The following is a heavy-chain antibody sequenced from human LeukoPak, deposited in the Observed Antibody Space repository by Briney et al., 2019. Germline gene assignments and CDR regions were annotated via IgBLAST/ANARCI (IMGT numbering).Heavy chain of an antibody. V-gene: IGHV1-18*01. D-gene: IGHD3-10*01. CDR2: ISAYNGNT. CDR1: GYTFTSYG. Sequence: ASVKVSCKASGYTFTSYGISWVRQAPGQGLEWMGWISAYNGNTNNAQKFQGRVTMTTDTSTSTAYMDRRSLTSDDTAVYYCARDQRIEDYTSGSYCFDYWGQGTLVTVSS. J-gene: IGHJ4*02. CDR3: ARDQRIEDYTSGSYCFDY.